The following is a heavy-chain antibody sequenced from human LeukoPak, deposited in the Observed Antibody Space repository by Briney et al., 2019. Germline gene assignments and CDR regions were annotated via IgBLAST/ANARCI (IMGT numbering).Heavy chain of an antibody. J-gene: IGHJ4*02. V-gene: IGHV3-43*01. D-gene: IGHD5-12*01. Sequence: GGSLRLSCAASGFTFDDYTMHWVRQAPGKGLEWVSLISWDGGSTYYADSVKGRFTISRDNSKNSLYLQMNSLRAEDTAVYYCARDPGSGYEEHFDYWGQGTLVTVSS. CDR2: ISWDGGST. CDR3: ARDPGSGYEEHFDY. CDR1: GFTFDDYT.